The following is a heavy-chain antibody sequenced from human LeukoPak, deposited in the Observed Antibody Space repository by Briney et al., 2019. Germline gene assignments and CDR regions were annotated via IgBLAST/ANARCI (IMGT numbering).Heavy chain of an antibody. CDR3: ANKVNTVTTADY. V-gene: IGHV3-23*01. J-gene: IGHJ4*02. Sequence: GGSLRLSCAASGFTFSSYAMTWVRQAPGKRLEWVSAISGSGDSKLYADSVKGRFTISRDNSKNTLYLQMNSLRAEDTAVYYCANKVNTVTTADYWGQGTLVTVSS. D-gene: IGHD4-17*01. CDR1: GFTFSSYA. CDR2: ISGSGDSK.